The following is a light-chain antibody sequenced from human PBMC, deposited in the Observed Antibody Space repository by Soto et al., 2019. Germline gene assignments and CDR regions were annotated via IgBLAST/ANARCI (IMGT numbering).Light chain of an antibody. J-gene: IGKJ2*01. Sequence: DIQMTQSPSSLSASVGDRVTITCQASQDISNYLNWYQQKPGKAPKHLTYDESNLETGVPSRFSGSGSGTDFTFTISSLQPEDIATYYCQQYDNLPYTFGQGTKLEIK. CDR2: DES. CDR3: QQYDNLPYT. CDR1: QDISNY. V-gene: IGKV1-33*01.